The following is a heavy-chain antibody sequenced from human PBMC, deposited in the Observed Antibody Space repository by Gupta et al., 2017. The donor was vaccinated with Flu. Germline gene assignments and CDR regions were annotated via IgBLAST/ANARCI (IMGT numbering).Heavy chain of an antibody. CDR2: ISWNSGST. D-gene: IGHD3-3*02. V-gene: IGHV3-9*01. CDR3: AKDIHAVSRDLYFDV. Sequence: EVQLVASGGGLVQPGRSLRLSCAASGFTFDDYALHWVRQVPGKGLEWVSGISWNSGSTGYADSVKGRFTISRDNAKNSLYLQMNSLRAEDTGLYYCAKDIHAVSRDLYFDVWGRGTLVTVSS. J-gene: IGHJ2*01. CDR1: GFTFDDYA.